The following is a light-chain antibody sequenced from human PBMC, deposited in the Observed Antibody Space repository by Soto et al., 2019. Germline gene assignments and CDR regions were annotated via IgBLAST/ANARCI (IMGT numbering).Light chain of an antibody. CDR2: DAS. CDR3: QQRSNWPLT. Sequence: EIVLTQSPATLSLSPGEGATLXXRASQSVSSYLAWYQQKPGQAPRXVIYDASNRATGIPARFSGSGSGTDFTLTISSLEPEDFAVYYCQQRSNWPLTFGGGTKVDIK. CDR1: QSVSSY. V-gene: IGKV3-11*01. J-gene: IGKJ4*01.